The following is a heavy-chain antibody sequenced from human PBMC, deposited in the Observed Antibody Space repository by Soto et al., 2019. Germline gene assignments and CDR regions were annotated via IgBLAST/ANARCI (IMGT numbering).Heavy chain of an antibody. V-gene: IGHV3-23*01. CDR2: ISGSGANT. Sequence: EVQLLESGGGLVQPGGSQRLSCAASGFTFSGYAMTWVRQAPGKGLEWDSSISGSGANTYYADSVKGRFTISRDNSKNTLSLQMTSLRADDTAVYYCAKSPDFYYDGMDVWGQGTTVTVSS. CDR3: AKSPDFYYDGMDV. J-gene: IGHJ6*02. CDR1: GFTFSGYA.